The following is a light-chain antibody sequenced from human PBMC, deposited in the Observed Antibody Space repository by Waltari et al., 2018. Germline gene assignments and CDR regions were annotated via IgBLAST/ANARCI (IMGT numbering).Light chain of an antibody. CDR2: KDI. CDR1: TLPNHY. V-gene: IGLV3-25*03. J-gene: IGLJ2*01. Sequence: SYELTQPPSASVSPGQTASITCSPDTLPNHYVYWHQQKPGQAPVLVIYKDIERPSGIPERFSGSSSGTTVTLTISRVQAEDEADYYCQSVDNSDSYPLVFGGGTKLTVL. CDR3: QSVDNSDSYPLV.